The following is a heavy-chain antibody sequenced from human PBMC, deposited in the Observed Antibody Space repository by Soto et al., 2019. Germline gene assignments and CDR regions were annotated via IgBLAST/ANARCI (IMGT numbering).Heavy chain of an antibody. V-gene: IGHV1-69*01. CDR2: IIPIFGTA. J-gene: IGHJ4*02. D-gene: IGHD3-22*01. CDR3: AEGEGYYYDSSGYYYDCKLDY. CDR1: GGTFSSYA. Sequence: QVQLVQSGAEVKKPGSSVKVSCKASGGTFSSYAISWVRQAPGQGLEWMGGIIPIFGTANYAQKFQGRVTITPDDSTSTAFMELSSVRSEDPPVYYCAEGEGYYYDSSGYYYDCKLDYWGQGPLVTVSS.